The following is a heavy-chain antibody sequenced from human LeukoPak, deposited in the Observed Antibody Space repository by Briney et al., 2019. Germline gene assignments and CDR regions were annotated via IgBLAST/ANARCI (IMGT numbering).Heavy chain of an antibody. J-gene: IGHJ4*02. CDR3: TRGGSVPATRSFDY. CDR1: GFTFSSYG. V-gene: IGHV3-23*01. D-gene: IGHD6-19*01. Sequence: PGGSLRRSCAASGFTFSSYGMSWVRQAPGKGLEWVSAISGSGGSTWYADSVKGRFTISRDNSKNTVYLQMNSLRVEDTAMYYCTRGGSVPATRSFDYWGQGTLVTVSS. CDR2: ISGSGGST.